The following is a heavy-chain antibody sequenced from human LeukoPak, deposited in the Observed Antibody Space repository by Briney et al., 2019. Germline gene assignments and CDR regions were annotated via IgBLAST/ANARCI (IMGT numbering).Heavy chain of an antibody. D-gene: IGHD3-22*01. J-gene: IGHJ1*01. Sequence: ASVKVSYKASGGTFSSYAISWVRQAPGQGLEWMGGIIPIFGTANYAQKFQGRVTITADKSTSTAYMELSSLRSEDTAVYYCARSPYYDSSGYPELQHWGQGTLVTVSS. CDR1: GGTFSSYA. CDR3: ARSPYYDSSGYPELQH. V-gene: IGHV1-69*06. CDR2: IIPIFGTA.